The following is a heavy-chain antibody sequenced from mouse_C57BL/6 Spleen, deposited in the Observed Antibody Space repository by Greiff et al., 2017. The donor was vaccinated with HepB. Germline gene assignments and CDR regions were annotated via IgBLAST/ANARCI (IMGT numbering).Heavy chain of an antibody. V-gene: IGHV1-42*01. CDR3: AREDYGSSAYYFDY. Sequence: EVQLQESGPELVKPGASVKISCKASGYSFTGYYMNWVKQSPEKSLEWIGEINPSTGGTTYNQKFKAKATLTVDKSSSTAYMQLKSLTSEDSAVYYCAREDYGSSAYYFDYWGQGTTLTVSS. CDR1: GYSFTGYY. D-gene: IGHD1-1*01. J-gene: IGHJ2*01. CDR2: INPSTGGT.